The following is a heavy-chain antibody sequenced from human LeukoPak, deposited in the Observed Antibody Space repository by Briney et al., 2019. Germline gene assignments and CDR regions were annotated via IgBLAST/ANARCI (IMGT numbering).Heavy chain of an antibody. CDR2: ISSSSSYI. CDR3: ARDLSVGSYYDDYFDC. Sequence: GGSLRLSXAASGFAFSSYSMNWVRQAPGKGLEWVSSISSSSSYIYYADSVKGRFTISRDNAKNSLYLQMNSLRAEDTAVYYCARDLSVGSYYDDYFDCWGQGTLVTVSS. J-gene: IGHJ4*02. V-gene: IGHV3-21*01. D-gene: IGHD1-26*01. CDR1: GFAFSSYS.